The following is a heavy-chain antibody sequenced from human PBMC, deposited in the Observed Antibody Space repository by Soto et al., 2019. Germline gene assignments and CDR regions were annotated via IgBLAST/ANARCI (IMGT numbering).Heavy chain of an antibody. Sequence: QVQLVQSGPEVKKPGASVKVSCKTSGYTFYSYDITWVRQAPGQGLEWMGTTSVYNGDSNVAQNLQGRVTMTIDKSTATAYMDLKNLTSDDTAVYYCARVRATVTTERALGYWGQGTLVTVSS. CDR1: GYTFYSYD. J-gene: IGHJ4*02. CDR3: ARVRATVTTERALGY. V-gene: IGHV1-18*01. CDR2: TSVYNGDS. D-gene: IGHD4-17*01.